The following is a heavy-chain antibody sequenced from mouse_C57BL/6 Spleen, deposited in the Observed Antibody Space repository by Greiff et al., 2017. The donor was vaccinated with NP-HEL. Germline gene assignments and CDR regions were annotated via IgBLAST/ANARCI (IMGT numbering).Heavy chain of an antibody. V-gene: IGHV1-7*01. CDR3: ASPVVAPYFDY. CDR1: GYTFTSYW. J-gene: IGHJ2*01. CDR2: INPSSGYT. D-gene: IGHD1-1*01. Sequence: QVQLHQSGAELAKPGASVKLSCKASGYTFTSYWMHWVKQRPGQGLEWIGYINPSSGYTKYNQKFKDKATLTADKSSSTAYMQLSSLTYEDSAVYYCASPVVAPYFDYWGQGTTLTVSS.